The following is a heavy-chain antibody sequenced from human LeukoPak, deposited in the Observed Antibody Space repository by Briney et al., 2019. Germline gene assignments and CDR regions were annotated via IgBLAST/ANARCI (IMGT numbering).Heavy chain of an antibody. J-gene: IGHJ6*03. CDR2: INPNSGGT. CDR3: AREGWNNYMDV. Sequence: ASVKVSCKASGGTFSSYAISWVRQAPGQGLEWMGRINPNSGGTNYAQKFQGRVTMTRDTSISTAYMELSRLRSDDTAVYYCAREGWNNYMDVWGKGTTVTVSS. D-gene: IGHD1/OR15-1a*01. V-gene: IGHV1-2*06. CDR1: GGTFSSYA.